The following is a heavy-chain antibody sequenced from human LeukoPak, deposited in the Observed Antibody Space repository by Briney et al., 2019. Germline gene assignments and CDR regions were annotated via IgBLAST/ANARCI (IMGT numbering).Heavy chain of an antibody. D-gene: IGHD1-1*01. CDR3: ARDVQIDS. CDR1: GFTFSSYT. J-gene: IGHJ4*02. CDR2: IRSSGSYI. Sequence: GGSLRLSCAASGFTFSSYTMNWVRQAPGKGLEWVSSIRSSGSYIYYADSVKGRFTISRDNAENSLYLQMNSLRAEDTAVYYCARDVQIDSWGQGTLVTVSS. V-gene: IGHV3-21*01.